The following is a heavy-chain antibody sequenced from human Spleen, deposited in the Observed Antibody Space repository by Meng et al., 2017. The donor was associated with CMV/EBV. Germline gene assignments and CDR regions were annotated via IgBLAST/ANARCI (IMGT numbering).Heavy chain of an antibody. Sequence: LRLSCAVYGGSFSGYDWSWIRQPPGKGLGWIGYIYFSGTTHYSPSLRSRVIISGDTSKNHFSLRLTYVTAADTAVYYCARDKTLGVIDYWGQGTLVTVSS. J-gene: IGHJ4*02. V-gene: IGHV4-34*09. CDR1: GGSFSGYD. CDR2: IYFSGTT. CDR3: ARDKTLGVIDY.